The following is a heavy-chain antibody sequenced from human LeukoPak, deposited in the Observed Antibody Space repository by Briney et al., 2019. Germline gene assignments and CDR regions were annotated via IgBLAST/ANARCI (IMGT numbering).Heavy chain of an antibody. V-gene: IGHV3-30*02. J-gene: IGHJ4*02. CDR2: IWYDGSNK. D-gene: IGHD6-13*01. CDR1: GFTFSSYG. Sequence: GGSLRLSCAASGFTFSSYGMHWVRQAPGKGLEWVAVIWYDGSNKYYADSVKGRFTISRDNSKNTLYLQMNSLRAEDTAVYYCAKDSSSWYGGVFDYWGQGTLVTVSS. CDR3: AKDSSSWYGGVFDY.